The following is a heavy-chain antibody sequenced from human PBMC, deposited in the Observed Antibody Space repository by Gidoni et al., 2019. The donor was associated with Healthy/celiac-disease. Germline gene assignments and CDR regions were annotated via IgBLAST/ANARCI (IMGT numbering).Heavy chain of an antibody. Sequence: EVQLLESGGGLVQPGGSLRLSCAAPGFTFSSYAMRWVRQAPGKGLEWVSAISGSGGSTYYADSVKGRFTISRDNSKNTLYLQMNSLRAEDTAVYYCAKLWDVLRYFDWLLWGSGFDPWGQGTLVTVSS. CDR2: ISGSGGST. CDR3: AKLWDVLRYFDWLLWGSGFDP. D-gene: IGHD3-9*01. J-gene: IGHJ5*02. CDR1: GFTFSSYA. V-gene: IGHV3-23*01.